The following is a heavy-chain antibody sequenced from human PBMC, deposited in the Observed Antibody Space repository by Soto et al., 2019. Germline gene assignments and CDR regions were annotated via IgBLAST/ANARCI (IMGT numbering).Heavy chain of an antibody. Sequence: QVQLVESGGGWVKPGGCLRLSCAASGFTLSHSYMSWIRHAPGKGLEWSSYITFSGNTGYYTDSLKGRFTISRDNAKKSLYVQMNRLGAEDTAVYYCARVSWREKYGMDVWGQGTTVTVSS. J-gene: IGHJ6*02. CDR2: ITFSGNTG. V-gene: IGHV3-11*01. CDR1: GFTLSHSY. CDR3: ARVSWREKYGMDV.